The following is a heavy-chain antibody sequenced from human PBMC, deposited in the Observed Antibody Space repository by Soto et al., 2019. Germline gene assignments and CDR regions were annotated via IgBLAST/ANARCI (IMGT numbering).Heavy chain of an antibody. CDR2: MNTNSDDT. CDR1: GYTITSYD. Sequence: ASVKVSCNTSGYTITSYDINWVRQAPGQGLEWVGWMNTNSDDTRSAQKFRGRLTLTRDKSMRAVYMKLSNLRPDDSAVYYCAREWSAAGHFYGMDVWGQGTTVTVSS. V-gene: IGHV1-8*01. CDR3: AREWSAAGHFYGMDV. D-gene: IGHD6-13*01. J-gene: IGHJ6*02.